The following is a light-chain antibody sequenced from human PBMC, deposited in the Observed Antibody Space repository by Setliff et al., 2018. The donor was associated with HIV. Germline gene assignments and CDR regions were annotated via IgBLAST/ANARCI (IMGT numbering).Light chain of an antibody. Sequence: QSALTQPASVSGSPGQSITISCTGSSSDVGNTLSVSWYQQNVGEVPKLLIYEVDRRPSGVPDRFSGSKSGNTASLTVSGLQAEDEADYYCNSKTGDSIYVFGSGTKVTVL. CDR1: SSDVGNTLS. V-gene: IGLV2-14*02. CDR2: EVD. J-gene: IGLJ1*01. CDR3: NSKTGDSIYV.